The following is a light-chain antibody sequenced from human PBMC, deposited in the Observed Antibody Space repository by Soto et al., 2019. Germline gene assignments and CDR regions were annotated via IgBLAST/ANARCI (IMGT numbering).Light chain of an antibody. Sequence: DIQMTQSPSSLSASVGGRVTITCRASQGIGTSLDWFQQKPGTAPKRLIYTISDLHSGVPSRFSGGGSGTEFTLTISSLQPEDSATYYCLQHYAFPFTFGPGTKVHV. J-gene: IGKJ3*01. V-gene: IGKV1-17*01. CDR2: TIS. CDR3: LQHYAFPFT. CDR1: QGIGTS.